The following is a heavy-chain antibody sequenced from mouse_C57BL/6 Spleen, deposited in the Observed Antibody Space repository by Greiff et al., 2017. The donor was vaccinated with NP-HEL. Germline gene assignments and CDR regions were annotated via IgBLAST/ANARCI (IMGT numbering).Heavy chain of an antibody. CDR2: ISYDGSN. CDR1: GYSITSGYY. V-gene: IGHV3-6*01. D-gene: IGHD2-3*01. Sequence: VQLKESGPGLVKPSQSLSLTCSVTGYSITSGYYWNWIRQFPGNKLEWMGYISYDGSNNYNPSLKNRIPITRDTSKNQFFLKLNSVTTEDPATYYCARARDGYYVYFDYWGQGTTLTVSS. CDR3: ARARDGYYVYFDY. J-gene: IGHJ2*01.